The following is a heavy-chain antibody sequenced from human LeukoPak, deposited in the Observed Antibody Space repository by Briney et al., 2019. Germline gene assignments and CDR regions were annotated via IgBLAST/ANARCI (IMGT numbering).Heavy chain of an antibody. CDR2: ISYDGSNK. V-gene: IGHV3-30*04. D-gene: IGHD6-19*01. J-gene: IGHJ4*02. CDR1: GFTFSSYA. CDR3: ARSDRQWLVRSYYFDY. Sequence: GRSLRLSCAASGFTFSSYAMHWVRQAPGKGLEWVAVISYDGSNKYYADSVKGRFTISRDNSKNTLYLQMNSLRAEDTAVYYCARSDRQWLVRSYYFDYWGQGTLVTVSS.